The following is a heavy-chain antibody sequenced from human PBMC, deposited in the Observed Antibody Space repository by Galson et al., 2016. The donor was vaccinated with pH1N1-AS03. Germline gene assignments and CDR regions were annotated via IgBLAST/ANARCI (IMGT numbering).Heavy chain of an antibody. CDR2: TYLRSTWYH. CDR3: ARVMIGVTGDVLDR. D-gene: IGHD6-19*01. Sequence: CAISGDSVLSDSAAWNWVRQSPSRGLEWLGRTYLRSTWYHDYAESMKSRIIINADTSKNQFSLQLNSVTPEDAAVYFCARVMIGVTGDVLDRWGQGTLVTVSS. V-gene: IGHV6-1*01. J-gene: IGHJ5*02. CDR1: GDSVLSDSAA.